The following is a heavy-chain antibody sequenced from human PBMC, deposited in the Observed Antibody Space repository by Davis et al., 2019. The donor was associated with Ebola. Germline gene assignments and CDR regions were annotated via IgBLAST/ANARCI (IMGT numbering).Heavy chain of an antibody. CDR2: IYYSGST. V-gene: IGHV4-59*08. Sequence: PSETLSLTCTVSGGSISSHYWSWIRQPPGKGLEWIGYIYYSGSTNYNPSLKSRVTISVDTSKNQFSLKLSSVTAADTAVYYCARGGDSSGWYAGVTSYWYFDLWGRGTLVTVSS. J-gene: IGHJ2*01. D-gene: IGHD6-19*01. CDR1: GGSISSHY. CDR3: ARGGDSSGWYAGVTSYWYFDL.